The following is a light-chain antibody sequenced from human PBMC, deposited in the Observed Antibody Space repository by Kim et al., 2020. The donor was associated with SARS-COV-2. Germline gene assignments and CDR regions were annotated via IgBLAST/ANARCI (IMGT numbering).Light chain of an antibody. CDR2: GAS. J-gene: IGKJ5*01. Sequence: DIQMTQSPSSLSASVGDRVTITCRASQDIGNDLGWYQQNPGRAPKRLIYGASNLQSGVPSRFSGSGSETEFTLTINSLQPEDSATYFCLQHRTYPITFGQGTRLEIK. CDR1: QDIGND. V-gene: IGKV1-17*01. CDR3: LQHRTYPIT.